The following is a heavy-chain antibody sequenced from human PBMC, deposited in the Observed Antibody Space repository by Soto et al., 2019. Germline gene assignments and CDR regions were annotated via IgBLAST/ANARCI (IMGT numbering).Heavy chain of an antibody. Sequence: QVQLVQSGGEVKKPGASVKVSCKASGYTFADSGISWVRQAPGQGLEWLGWSSAYNGDTEYAQKFEGRVTMTTDTRTSTANIELSSPTSHDTAVYYCASARADACVRFAFWGQGTLVTVSS. V-gene: IGHV1-18*01. J-gene: IGHJ4*02. CDR3: ASARADACVRFAF. CDR1: GYTFADSG. CDR2: SSAYNGDT. D-gene: IGHD3-16*01.